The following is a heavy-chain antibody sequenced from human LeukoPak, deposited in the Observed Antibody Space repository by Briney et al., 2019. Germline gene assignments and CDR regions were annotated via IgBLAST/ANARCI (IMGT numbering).Heavy chain of an antibody. CDR1: GGTFSSYA. V-gene: IGHV1-69*13. J-gene: IGHJ3*02. Sequence: GASVKVSCKASGGTFSSYAISWVRQAPGQGLEWMGGIIPIFGTANYAQKFQGRVTITADESTSTAYMELSSLRSEDTAVYYCAREGFDTYSSSWYGKRGAFDIWGQGTMVTVSS. CDR3: AREGFDTYSSSWYGKRGAFDI. CDR2: IIPIFGTA. D-gene: IGHD6-13*01.